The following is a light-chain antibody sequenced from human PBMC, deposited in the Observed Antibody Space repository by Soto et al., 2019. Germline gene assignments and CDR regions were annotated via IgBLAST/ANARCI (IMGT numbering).Light chain of an antibody. J-gene: IGKJ1*01. CDR2: DAS. CDR3: VQRTTWPWT. CDR1: QSVSSH. Sequence: EIVLTQSPGTLSLSPGERATLSCRASQSVSSHLAWYQQKPGQAPRLLIYDASNRSTGIPARFSGSGSGTDFTLTISSLEPEEFAVYYGVQRTTWPWTCGQGSKVEIK. V-gene: IGKV3-11*01.